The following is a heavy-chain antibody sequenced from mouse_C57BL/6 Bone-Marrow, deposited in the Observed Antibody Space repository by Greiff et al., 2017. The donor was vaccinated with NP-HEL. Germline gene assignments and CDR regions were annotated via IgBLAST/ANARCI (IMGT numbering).Heavy chain of an antibody. J-gene: IGHJ1*03. D-gene: IGHD5-2*01. V-gene: IGHV1-82*01. CDR3: AGWNTGAPGDGYLDV. CDR2: IYPGDGDT. CDR1: GYTFSSSW. Sequence: VQLQQPGPELVKPGASVKISCKASGYTFSSSWMNWVKQRPGKGLEWIGRIYPGDGDTNYNGKFKGKATLTADKSSSTAYMQLSSLTSEDSAVYFCAGWNTGAPGDGYLDVWGKGTTVTVSS.